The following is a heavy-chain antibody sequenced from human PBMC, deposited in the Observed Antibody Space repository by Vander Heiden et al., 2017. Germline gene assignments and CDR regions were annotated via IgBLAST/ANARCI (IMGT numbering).Heavy chain of an antibody. V-gene: IGHV3-72*01. CDR3: TSSYGDYRRFDN. D-gene: IGHD4-17*01. CDR1: GFTFSDRY. Sequence: EVQLVASGGGLVQPGGSLRLSCAASGFTFSDRYMDWVRRAPGKGLEWVGRIIKKVNSYTTEYAASVKDRFTISRDDSKNSLYLQMNSLKTEDTAVYYCTSSYGDYRRFDNWGQGTLVTVSS. J-gene: IGHJ4*02. CDR2: IIKKVNSYTT.